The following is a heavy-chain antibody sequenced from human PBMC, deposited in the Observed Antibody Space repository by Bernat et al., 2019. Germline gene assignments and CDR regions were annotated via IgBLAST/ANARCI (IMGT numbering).Heavy chain of an antibody. CDR2: ISGSGGST. J-gene: IGHJ4*02. CDR3: ATDLACVLLWFGEGPYYFDY. CDR1: GFTFSSYA. D-gene: IGHD3-10*01. V-gene: IGHV3-23*01. Sequence: EVQLLESGGGLVQPGGSLRLSCAASGFTFSSYAMSWVRQAPGKGLEWVSVISGSGGSTYYADSVKGRFTISRDNSKNTLYLQMNTLRAEDTAVYYCATDLACVLLWFGEGPYYFDYWGQGTMVTVSS.